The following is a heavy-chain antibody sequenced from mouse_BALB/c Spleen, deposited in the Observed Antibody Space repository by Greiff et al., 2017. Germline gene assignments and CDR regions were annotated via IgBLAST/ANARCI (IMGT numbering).Heavy chain of an antibody. V-gene: IGHV1-55*01. CDR2: IYPGSGST. CDR3: AREGRDRAMDY. D-gene: IGHD3-3*01. J-gene: IGHJ4*01. CDR1: GYNFTSYW. Sequence: QVQLQQPGAELVKPGTSVKLSCKASGYNFTSYWINWVKLRPGQGLEWIGDIYPGSGSTNYNEKFKSKATLTVDTSSSTAYMQLSSLASEDSALYYCAREGRDRAMDYWGQGTSVTVSS.